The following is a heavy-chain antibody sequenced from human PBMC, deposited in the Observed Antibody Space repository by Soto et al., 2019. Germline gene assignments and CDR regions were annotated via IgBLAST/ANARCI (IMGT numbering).Heavy chain of an antibody. CDR1: GFTFSGSA. CDR2: IRSKANNYAT. Sequence: QLVESGGGLVQPGGSLKLSCAASGFTFSGSAMHWVRQASGKGLEWVGRIRSKANNYATAYGASVQGRFTISRDDSKNTAYLQMNSLKIEDTAVYYCTRLRAGIDVWGQGTTVTVS. V-gene: IGHV3-73*01. J-gene: IGHJ6*02. CDR3: TRLRAGIDV.